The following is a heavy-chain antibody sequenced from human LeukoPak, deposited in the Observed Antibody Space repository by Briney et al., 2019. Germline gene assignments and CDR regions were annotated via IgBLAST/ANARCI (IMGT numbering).Heavy chain of an antibody. V-gene: IGHV3-30*03. J-gene: IGHJ2*01. Sequence: GGSLRLSCAASGFTFSSYGMHWVRQAPGKGLEWVAVISYGGSNKYYADSVKGRFTISRDNSKNTLYLQMNSLRAEDTAVYYCVRRTPDWYFDLWGRGTLVTVSS. CDR3: VRRTPDWYFDL. CDR2: ISYGGSNK. CDR1: GFTFSSYG.